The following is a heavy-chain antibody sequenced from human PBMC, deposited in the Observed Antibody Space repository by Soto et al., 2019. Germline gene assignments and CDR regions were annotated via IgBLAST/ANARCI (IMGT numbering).Heavy chain of an antibody. CDR1: GFTFSYYY. CDR2: VSSRGGTI. Sequence: GSLRLACAASGFTFSYYYMIWILHAPGNWLDCFSYVSSRGGTIYYADSVKGRVTICRENSNNSLYLQINIRRAEETAVYYCSMQILFGDMDVWGKGTTVTVSS. D-gene: IGHD3-10*01. V-gene: IGHV3-11*01. J-gene: IGHJ6*03. CDR3: SMQILFGDMDV.